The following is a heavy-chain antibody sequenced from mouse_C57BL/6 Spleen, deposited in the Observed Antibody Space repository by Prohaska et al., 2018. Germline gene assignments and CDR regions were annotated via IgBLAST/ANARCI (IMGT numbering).Heavy chain of an antibody. Sequence: MHWVKQRPIQGLEWIGNIDPSDSETHYNQKFKDKATLTVDKSSSTAYMQLSSLTSEDSAVYYCARWGGLPLDYWGQGTSVTVSS. CDR3: ARWGGLPLDY. V-gene: IGHV1-52*01. J-gene: IGHJ4*01. D-gene: IGHD3-3*01. CDR2: IDPSDSET.